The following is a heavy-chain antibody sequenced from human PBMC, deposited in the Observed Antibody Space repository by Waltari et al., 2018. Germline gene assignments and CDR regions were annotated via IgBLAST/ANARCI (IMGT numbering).Heavy chain of an antibody. CDR3: ARVFVYGANSGKRPMDV. V-gene: IGHV3-7*01. CDR2: IKQDGSEN. Sequence: EVQMVESGGGLVQPGGSLRLACAASGFTFSSYWLTWVRQAPGKGLEWVANIKQDGSENYYVDSVKVRFTISRDDAKNSLYLQMNSLRNEDTAVYFCARVFVYGANSGKRPMDVWGKGTTVTVSS. D-gene: IGHD4-17*01. CDR1: GFTFSSYW. J-gene: IGHJ6*03.